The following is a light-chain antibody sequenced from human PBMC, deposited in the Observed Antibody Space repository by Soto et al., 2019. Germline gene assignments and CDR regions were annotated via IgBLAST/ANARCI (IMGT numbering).Light chain of an antibody. J-gene: IGKJ4*02. Sequence: EIVMTQSPATLSVSPGGTATLSCRASQSISSSLAWYQQKPGQAPRLLIHGASTRAPGIPARFSGSGSGTDFTLTISSLQPEDFAVYYCQQYNDWPLTFGRGTKVDIK. V-gene: IGKV3-15*01. CDR3: QQYNDWPLT. CDR1: QSISSS. CDR2: GAS.